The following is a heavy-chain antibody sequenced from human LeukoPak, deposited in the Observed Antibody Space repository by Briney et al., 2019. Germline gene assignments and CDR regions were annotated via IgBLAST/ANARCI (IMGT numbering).Heavy chain of an antibody. CDR3: ARVIPSGRYLTGFDY. V-gene: IGHV4-38-2*02. J-gene: IGHJ4*02. CDR1: GYSISSGYY. Sequence: SETLSLTCTVSGYSISSGYYCGWIRQPPGQGQEWIGSIYHSGSTFYNPSLKSRVTISVDTSNNQFSLKLSSVTAADTAVCYCARVIPSGRYLTGFDYWGQGTLVTVSS. CDR2: IYHSGST. D-gene: IGHD1-26*01.